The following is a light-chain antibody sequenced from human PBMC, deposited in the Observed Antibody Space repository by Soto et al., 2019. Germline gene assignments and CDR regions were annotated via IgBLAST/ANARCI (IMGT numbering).Light chain of an antibody. CDR2: DVS. CDR1: ISDVGSYNY. Sequence: ALAQPASVSGSPGQSITISCTGTISDVGSYNYVSWYQQYPGKAPKLMIYDVSTRPSGVSDRFSGSKSGNTASLTISGLRAEDEADYYCGSYTTSSNYVFGTGTRVTVL. V-gene: IGLV2-14*03. J-gene: IGLJ1*01. CDR3: GSYTTSSNYV.